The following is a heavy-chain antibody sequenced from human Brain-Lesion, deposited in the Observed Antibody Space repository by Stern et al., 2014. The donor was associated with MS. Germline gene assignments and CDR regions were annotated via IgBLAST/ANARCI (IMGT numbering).Heavy chain of an antibody. CDR2: ISPNSGGT. Sequence: VQLVESGAEVTKPGASVKVSCKASGYTFTGYYMYWVRQAPGQGLEWMGWISPNSGGTHYAQKFQGRVTMTRDTSIPTAYMELSRLRSDDTAVYYCARGYYGSGRPQKGMDVWGQGTTVTVSS. V-gene: IGHV1-2*02. D-gene: IGHD3-10*01. J-gene: IGHJ6*02. CDR1: GYTFTGYY. CDR3: ARGYYGSGRPQKGMDV.